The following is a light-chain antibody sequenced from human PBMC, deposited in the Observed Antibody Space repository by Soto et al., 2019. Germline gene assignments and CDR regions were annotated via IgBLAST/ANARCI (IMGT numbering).Light chain of an antibody. CDR1: QGISSY. CDR3: QQYYSYPPT. Sequence: IRMTPSPSSLSASTGNRVTITCRASQGISSYLAWYQQKPGKAPKLLIYAASTLQSGVPSRFSGSGSGIDFTLTISCLQCEDFAAYYCQQYYSYPPTFGQGTRVEI. CDR2: AAS. J-gene: IGKJ5*01. V-gene: IGKV1-8*01.